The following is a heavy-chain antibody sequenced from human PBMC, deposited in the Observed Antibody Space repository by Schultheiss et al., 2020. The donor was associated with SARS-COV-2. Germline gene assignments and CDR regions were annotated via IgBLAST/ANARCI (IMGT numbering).Heavy chain of an antibody. Sequence: SQTLSLTCTVSGGSISSGSYYWSWIRQPAGKGLEWIGSIYYSGSTYYNPSLKSRVTISVDTSKNQFSLKLSSVTAADTAVYYCARRGGTTYYAFDIWGQGTMVTVSS. CDR3: ARRGGTTYYAFDI. CDR1: GGSISSGSYY. V-gene: IGHV4-39*01. J-gene: IGHJ3*02. CDR2: IYYSGST. D-gene: IGHD1-1*01.